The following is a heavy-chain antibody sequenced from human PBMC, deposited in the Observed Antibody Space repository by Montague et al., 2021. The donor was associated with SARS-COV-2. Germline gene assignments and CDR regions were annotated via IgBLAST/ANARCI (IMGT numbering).Heavy chain of an antibody. Sequence: SETLSLTCTVSGGSISSSSYYWGWIRQPPGKGLEWIGNIFYSGSTYYNTSLKSRVTISVDTSKNQFSLRLNSVTAADTAVYYCARLPYFYDSTHAFDIWGQGTMVTVSS. J-gene: IGHJ3*02. V-gene: IGHV4-39*01. D-gene: IGHD3-22*01. CDR3: ARLPYFYDSTHAFDI. CDR1: GGSISSSSYY. CDR2: IFYSGST.